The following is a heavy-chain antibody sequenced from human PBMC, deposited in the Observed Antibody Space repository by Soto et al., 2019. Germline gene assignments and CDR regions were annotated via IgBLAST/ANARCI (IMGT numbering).Heavy chain of an antibody. J-gene: IGHJ4*02. CDR3: TAGYCSGGSCCPWDS. CDR1: GGSFSGHY. V-gene: IGHV3-49*03. D-gene: IGHD2-15*01. CDR2: IRSKAYGGTT. Sequence: LSLTCAVYGGSFSGHYWSWIRQYPGKGLEWVGFIRSKAYGGTTEYAASVKGRFTISRDDSKSIAYLQMDSLKTEDTAVYYCTAGYCSGGSCCPWDSWRQGTLVTVSS.